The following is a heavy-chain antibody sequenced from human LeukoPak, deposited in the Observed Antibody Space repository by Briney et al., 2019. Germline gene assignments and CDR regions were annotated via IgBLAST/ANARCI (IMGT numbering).Heavy chain of an antibody. CDR1: GFRFSTYS. CDR3: AKAAPSSSSLYYFDY. CDR2: IRYDGSNK. V-gene: IGHV3-30*02. Sequence: GGSLRLSCAASGFRFSTYSMQWVRQAPGKGLEWVAFIRYDGSNKYYADSVKGRFTISRDNSKNTLYLQMNSLRVEDMAVYYCAKAAPSSSSLYYFDYWGQGTLVTVSS. J-gene: IGHJ4*02. D-gene: IGHD6-13*01.